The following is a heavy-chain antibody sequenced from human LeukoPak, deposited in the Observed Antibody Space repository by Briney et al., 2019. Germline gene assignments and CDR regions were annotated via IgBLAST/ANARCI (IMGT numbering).Heavy chain of an antibody. CDR1: GYTFTSYG. Sequence: GASVKVSCKASGYTFTSYGFSWVRQAPGQGLEGMGWLSAYNGDTNYAQSLQGRVTMTTETSTNTAYMELRSLRSDDTAVYFCARDKGKWEHWRYFDYWGQGTLVTVSS. V-gene: IGHV1-18*04. D-gene: IGHD1-26*01. J-gene: IGHJ4*02. CDR2: LSAYNGDT. CDR3: ARDKGKWEHWRYFDY.